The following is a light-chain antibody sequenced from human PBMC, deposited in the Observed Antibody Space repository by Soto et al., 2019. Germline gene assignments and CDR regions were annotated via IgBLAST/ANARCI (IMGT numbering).Light chain of an antibody. V-gene: IGKV1-12*01. J-gene: IGKJ1*01. Sequence: DIQMTQSLSSVSASVGDRVTITCRASRDIGDGLAWFRHKPGKAPRLLIQTASTLVRETPSRFSGSGSGTDFLLTINILQPEEFATCYCLQASTVPRTFGRGTKVDI. CDR1: RDIGDG. CDR3: LQASTVPRT. CDR2: TAS.